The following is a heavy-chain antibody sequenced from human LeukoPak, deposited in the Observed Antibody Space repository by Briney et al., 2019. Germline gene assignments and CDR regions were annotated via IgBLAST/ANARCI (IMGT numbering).Heavy chain of an antibody. CDR2: IKQDGSEK. CDR3: AREGGYDSSFGY. CDR1: GFTFTSHW. D-gene: IGHD5-12*01. V-gene: IGHV3-7*01. J-gene: IGHJ4*02. Sequence: GGSLRLSCGASGFTFTSHWMSWVRQAPGKGLEWVANIKQDGSEKYYVDSVKGRFTISRDNAKNSLYLQMNSLRAEDTAVYYCAREGGYDSSFGYWGQGTLVTVSS.